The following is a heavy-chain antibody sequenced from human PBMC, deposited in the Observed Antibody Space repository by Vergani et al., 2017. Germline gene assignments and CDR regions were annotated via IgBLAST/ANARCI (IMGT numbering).Heavy chain of an antibody. Sequence: EVHLVESGGGLVKPGGSLRLTCVGSGFDFSSYIMNWVRQAPGKGLEWVSFVSTGTKSQSYAESVKGRFTISRDSAKNSLYLQMDSLRAEDTAVYYCAREYSSTSGRAFDFWGQGTKVTVSS. CDR3: AREYSSTSGRAFDF. J-gene: IGHJ3*01. CDR2: VSTGTKSQ. D-gene: IGHD2-2*01. CDR1: GFDFSSYI. V-gene: IGHV3-21*05.